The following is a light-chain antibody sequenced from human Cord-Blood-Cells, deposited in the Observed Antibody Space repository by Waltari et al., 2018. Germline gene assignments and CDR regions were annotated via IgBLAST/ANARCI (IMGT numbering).Light chain of an antibody. CDR3: QQYNSYSTWT. CDR1: QSISSW. V-gene: IGKV1-5*03. J-gene: IGKJ1*01. CDR2: KAS. Sequence: DIQMTQSPSTLSASVGARVTITCRASQSISSWLAWYQQKPGKAPKLLIYKASSLESGVPSRCVGSGCGTEFTLTISSLQPDDFATYYCQQYNSYSTWTFGQGTKVEIK.